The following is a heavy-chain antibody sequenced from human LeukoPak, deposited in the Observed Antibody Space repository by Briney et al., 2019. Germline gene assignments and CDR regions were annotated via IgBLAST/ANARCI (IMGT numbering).Heavy chain of an antibody. CDR2: ISAYNGNT. Sequence: ASVKVSCKASGYTFTSYGISWVRQAPGQGLEWMGWISAYNGNTNYAQKLQGRVTMTTDTSTSTAYMELRSLRSDDTAVYYCARDSIVAIYCSSTSCSRSDYWGQGTLVTVSS. V-gene: IGHV1-18*01. D-gene: IGHD2-2*01. J-gene: IGHJ4*02. CDR1: GYTFTSYG. CDR3: ARDSIVAIYCSSTSCSRSDY.